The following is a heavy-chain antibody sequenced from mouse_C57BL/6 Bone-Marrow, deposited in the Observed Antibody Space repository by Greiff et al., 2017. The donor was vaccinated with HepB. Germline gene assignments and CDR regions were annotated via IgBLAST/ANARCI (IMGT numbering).Heavy chain of an antibody. Sequence: EVHLVESGPGMVKPSQSLSLTCTVTGYSITSGYDWHWIRHFPGNKLEWMGYISYSGSTNYNPSLKSRISITHDTSKNHFFLKLNSVTTEDTATYYCAREETGTLAYWGQGTLVTVSA. J-gene: IGHJ3*01. CDR3: AREETGTLAY. CDR2: ISYSGST. CDR1: GYSITSGYD. V-gene: IGHV3-1*01. D-gene: IGHD4-1*01.